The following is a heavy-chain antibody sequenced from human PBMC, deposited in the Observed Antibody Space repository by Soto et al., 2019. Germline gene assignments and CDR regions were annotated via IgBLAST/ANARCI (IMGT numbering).Heavy chain of an antibody. CDR1: GFSLSTSRVG. CDR2: IYWDDAK. CDR3: AHADGGRSLY. V-gene: IGHV2-5*02. Sequence: QITLKESGPTLVKPTQTLTLTCTFSGFSLSTSRVGVGWIRQPPGKALEWLAVIYWDDAKTYRPSLKSRLTINKDTSKNQVALTMTNMDPVDTATYYCAHADGGRSLYWGQGPLVTVSS. D-gene: IGHD1-26*01. J-gene: IGHJ4*02.